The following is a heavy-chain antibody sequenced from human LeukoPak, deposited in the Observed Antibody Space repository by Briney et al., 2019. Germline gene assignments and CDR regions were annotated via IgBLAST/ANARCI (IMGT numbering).Heavy chain of an antibody. D-gene: IGHD1-1*01. Sequence: SQTLSLTCTVSGGSISSGDYYWSWIRQPPGKGLEWIGYIYYSGSTNYNPSLKSRVTISVDASKNQFSLKLSSVTAADTAVYYWARESWNGLFDYWGQGTLVTVSS. J-gene: IGHJ4*02. V-gene: IGHV4-61*08. CDR2: IYYSGST. CDR1: GGSISSGDYY. CDR3: ARESWNGLFDY.